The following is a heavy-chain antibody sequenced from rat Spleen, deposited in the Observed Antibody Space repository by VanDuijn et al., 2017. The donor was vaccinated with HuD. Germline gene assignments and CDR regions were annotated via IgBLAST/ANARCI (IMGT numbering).Heavy chain of an antibody. CDR3: TTGVY. V-gene: IGHV5-20*01. CDR2: ITNTGST. Sequence: EVQLVESDGGLVQPGRSLKLSCAASVFTFSDYYMAWFRQAPTKGLEWVASITNTGSTYYRDSVKGRFIISRYNAKSTLYLQMDSLRSEDTATYYCTTGVYWGQGVMVTVSS. J-gene: IGHJ2*01. CDR1: VFTFSDYY.